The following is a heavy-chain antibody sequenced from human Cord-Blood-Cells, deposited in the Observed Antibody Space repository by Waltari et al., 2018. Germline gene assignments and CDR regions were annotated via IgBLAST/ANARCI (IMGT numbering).Heavy chain of an antibody. J-gene: IGHJ4*02. CDR2: IYHSGRT. CDR1: GYSISSGYY. V-gene: IGHV4-38-2*01. CDR3: ARVRTNSGSYFDY. Sequence: QVQLQESGPGLVKPSETLSLTCAVSGYSISSGYYWGWIRQPPGKGLEWIGSIYHSGRTYSNPSLKSRVTISVDTSKNQFSLKLSSVTAADTAVYYCARVRTNSGSYFDYWGQGTLVTVSS. D-gene: IGHD1-26*01.